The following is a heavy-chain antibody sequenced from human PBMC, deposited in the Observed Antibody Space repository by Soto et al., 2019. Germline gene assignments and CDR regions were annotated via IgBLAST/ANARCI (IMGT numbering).Heavy chain of an antibody. Sequence: PSETLSLTCTVSGGSFSSYYWSWIRQPPGKGLEWIGYIYYSGSTNYNPSPKSRVTISVDTSKNQFSLKLSSVTAADTAVYYCASSGYDFWSGPYNWFDPWGQGTLVT. J-gene: IGHJ5*02. CDR1: GGSFSSYY. V-gene: IGHV4-59*01. CDR3: ASSGYDFWSGPYNWFDP. CDR2: IYYSGST. D-gene: IGHD3-3*01.